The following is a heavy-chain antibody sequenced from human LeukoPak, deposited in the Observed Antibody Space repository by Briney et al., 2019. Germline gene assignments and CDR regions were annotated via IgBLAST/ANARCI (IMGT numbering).Heavy chain of an antibody. CDR2: IYYSGST. J-gene: IGHJ4*02. CDR1: GGSISSYY. CDR3: ARDRRGPPDS. V-gene: IGHV4-59*01. Sequence: SETLSLTCTVSGGSISSYYWSWIRQPPGKGLEWIGSIYYSGSTNYNPSLKSRVTISVDTSKNQFSLKLSSVTAADTAVYYCARDRRGPPDSWGQGTLVTVSS.